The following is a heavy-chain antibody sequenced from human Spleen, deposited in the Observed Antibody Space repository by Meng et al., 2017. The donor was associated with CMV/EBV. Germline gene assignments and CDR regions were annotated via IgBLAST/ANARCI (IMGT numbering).Heavy chain of an antibody. J-gene: IGHJ4*02. D-gene: IGHD3-22*01. CDR1: GYTFNAFY. V-gene: IGHV1-2*02. Sequence: ASVKVSCKASGYTFNAFYMHWVRQAPGQGLEWMGWINPNTDDTDYPQKFQGRVTMTRDTSISTAYMELSRMRSDDTAVYYCASHDSSGYYYLFDYWGQGTLVTVSS. CDR3: ASHDSSGYYYLFDY. CDR2: INPNTDDT.